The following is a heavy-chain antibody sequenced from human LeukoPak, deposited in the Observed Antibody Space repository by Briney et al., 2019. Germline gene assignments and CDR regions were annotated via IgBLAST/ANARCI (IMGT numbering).Heavy chain of an antibody. D-gene: IGHD3-22*01. Sequence: GGSLRLSCAASGFTFSRYWMHWVRQAPGKGLVWVSRINSDGSSRNYADFVKGRFTISRDNAKNTLYLQMNNLRTEDTAVYYCARLIRDDYWGQGTLVTVSS. CDR3: ARLIRDDY. CDR2: INSDGSSR. CDR1: GFTFSRYW. J-gene: IGHJ4*02. V-gene: IGHV3-74*01.